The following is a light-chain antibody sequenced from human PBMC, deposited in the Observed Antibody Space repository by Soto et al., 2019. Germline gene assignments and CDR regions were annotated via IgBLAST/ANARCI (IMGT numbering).Light chain of an antibody. J-gene: IGLJ1*01. CDR1: SNDVGGYNY. V-gene: IGLV2-8*01. Sequence: QSALTQPPSASGSPGQSVTISCTGTSNDVGGYNYVSWYQQHPGKAPKLMIYEVNKRPSGVPDRFSGSKSGNTASLTVSGLQVEDGADYYCSSFAASTSFVFGTGTKLTVL. CDR2: EVN. CDR3: SSFAASTSFV.